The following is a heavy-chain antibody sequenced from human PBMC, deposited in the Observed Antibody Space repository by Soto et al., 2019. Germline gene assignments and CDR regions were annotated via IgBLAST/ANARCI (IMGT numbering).Heavy chain of an antibody. D-gene: IGHD6-19*01. CDR3: VKGRGSGRYDAFDI. J-gene: IGHJ3*02. CDR1: GFTFGNYA. V-gene: IGHV3-9*01. Sequence: EVRLVESGGGLVQPGRSLRLSCVGSGFTFGNYAMHWVRQTPGKGLEWVSLITWNSDKTGFADSVKGRFTISRDNAKNAQYLQMNSLTAEDTALYYCVKGRGSGRYDAFDIWGQGTMVTVSS. CDR2: ITWNSDKT.